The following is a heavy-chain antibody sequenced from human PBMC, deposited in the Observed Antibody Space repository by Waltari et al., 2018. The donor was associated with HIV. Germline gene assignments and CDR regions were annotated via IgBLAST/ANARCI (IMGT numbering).Heavy chain of an antibody. Sequence: QLQLQESGPGLVKPSETLFLTCTVSGGSISSSSYYWGWIRPPPGKGLEWIGSIYYSGSTYYNPSLKSRVTISVDTSKNQFSLKLSSVTAADTAVYYCARHLREYYYDSSGYWGYWGQGTLVTVSS. CDR1: GGSISSSSYY. V-gene: IGHV4-39*01. CDR3: ARHLREYYYDSSGYWGY. D-gene: IGHD3-22*01. CDR2: IYYSGST. J-gene: IGHJ4*02.